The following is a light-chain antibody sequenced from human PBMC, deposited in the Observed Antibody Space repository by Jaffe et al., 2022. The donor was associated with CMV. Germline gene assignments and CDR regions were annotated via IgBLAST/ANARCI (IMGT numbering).Light chain of an antibody. Sequence: DIQMTQSPSTLSASVGDRVTITCRASQRIIYLAWYQQKPGKAPKLLIYKASSLESGVPARFTGSGSGTEFTLTISSLQPDDFGTYYCQQYSSQSRTFGQGTKVEIK. CDR3: QQYSSQSRT. CDR1: QRIIY. J-gene: IGKJ1*01. V-gene: IGKV1-5*03. CDR2: KAS.